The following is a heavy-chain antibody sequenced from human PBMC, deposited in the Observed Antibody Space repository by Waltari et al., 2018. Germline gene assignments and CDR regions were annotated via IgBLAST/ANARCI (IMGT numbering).Heavy chain of an antibody. V-gene: IGHV4-4*02. J-gene: IGHJ4*02. CDR2: IYHSGST. D-gene: IGHD1-1*01. Sequence: QVQLQESGPGLVKPSGTLSLTCAVSGGSISSSNWWSWVRQPPGKGLEGIGEIYHSGSTNYNPSLKSRVTISGDKSKNQVSLKLSSVTAADTAVYYCARVLRRGTDYFDYWGQGTLVTVSS. CDR3: ARVLRRGTDYFDY. CDR1: GGSISSSNW.